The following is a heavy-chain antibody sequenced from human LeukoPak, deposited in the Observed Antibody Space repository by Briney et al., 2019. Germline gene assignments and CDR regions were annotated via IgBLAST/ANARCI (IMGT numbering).Heavy chain of an antibody. J-gene: IGHJ4*02. Sequence: GGSLRLSCSDSGFTFSSYAMHWVRQARGKGLEYVSAISSNGGNTYYADSVKGRFTISRDNSKNTLYLQMSSLRAEDTAVYYCVKDPKGTVTTDYWGQGTLVTVSS. CDR2: ISSNGGNT. CDR3: VKDPKGTVTTDY. V-gene: IGHV3-64D*09. D-gene: IGHD4-17*01. CDR1: GFTFSSYA.